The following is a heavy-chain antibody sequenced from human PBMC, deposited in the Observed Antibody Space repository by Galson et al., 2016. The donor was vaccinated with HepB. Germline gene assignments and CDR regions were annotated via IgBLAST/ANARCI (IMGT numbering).Heavy chain of an antibody. J-gene: IGHJ4*02. D-gene: IGHD3-22*01. CDR1: GFIFSSYG. CDR2: LSYDGSNK. Sequence: SLRLSCAASGFIFSSYGMHWVCKAPGKGQEWVVVLSYDGSNKYYADSVKGRFTVSRDNSRTTLYRQMNILRAEETAVYYCAKDRISSGYYVPFDYWGQGTLVTVSS. V-gene: IGHV3-30*18. CDR3: AKDRISSGYYVPFDY.